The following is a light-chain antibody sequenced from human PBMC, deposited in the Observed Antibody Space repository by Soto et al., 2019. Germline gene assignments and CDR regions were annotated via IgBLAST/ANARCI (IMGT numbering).Light chain of an antibody. V-gene: IGLV2-14*01. Sequence: QSALTQPASVSGSPGQSITISYTGTSSDVGGYNYVSWYQQHPGKAPKLMISEVSNRPSGISNRFSGSKSGNTASLTISGLQAEDEADYYCGSYTSSSTLVVFGGGTKLTVL. CDR2: EVS. J-gene: IGLJ2*01. CDR3: GSYTSSSTLVV. CDR1: SSDVGGYNY.